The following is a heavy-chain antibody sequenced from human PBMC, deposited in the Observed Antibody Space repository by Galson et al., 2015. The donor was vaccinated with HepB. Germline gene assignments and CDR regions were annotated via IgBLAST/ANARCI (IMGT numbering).Heavy chain of an antibody. CDR3: AKAYRYGSGSNFLFFDY. J-gene: IGHJ4*02. V-gene: IGHV1-2*02. Sequence: SVKVSCKASGYTFTAYYIHWVRQAPGQGLEWMGWINPNRGVTNYAQKFQGRVYMTRDTLYLQMNSLRAEDTAVYYCAKAYRYGSGSNFLFFDYWGQGALVTVSS. D-gene: IGHD3-10*01. CDR2: INPNRGVT. CDR1: GYTFTAYY.